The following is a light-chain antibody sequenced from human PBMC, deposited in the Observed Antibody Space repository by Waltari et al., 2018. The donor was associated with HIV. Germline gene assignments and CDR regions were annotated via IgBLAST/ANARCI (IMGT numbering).Light chain of an antibody. CDR3: QQYGSSPSST. CDR2: DAS. V-gene: IGKV3-20*01. CDR1: QGVSSNY. J-gene: IGKJ4*01. Sequence: EIVLTQSPGTLSLSTGERAILPCRASQGVSSNYLAWYQQKVGQAPRLLIYDASRRATGIPDRFSGSGSGTDFTLIISRLEPEDFAVYYCQQYGSSPSSTFGGGTKVEIK.